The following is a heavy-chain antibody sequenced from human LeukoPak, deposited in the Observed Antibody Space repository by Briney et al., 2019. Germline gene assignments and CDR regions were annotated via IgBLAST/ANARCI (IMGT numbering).Heavy chain of an antibody. Sequence: GGSLRLSCAASGFTFSSYAMSWVRQAPGKGLEWVSAISGSGGSTYYADSVKGRFTIPRDNSKNTLYLQMNSLRAEDTAVYYCAKGASITMIVVVIYMDVWGKGTTVTVSS. CDR1: GFTFSSYA. D-gene: IGHD3-22*01. V-gene: IGHV3-23*01. J-gene: IGHJ6*03. CDR2: ISGSGGST. CDR3: AKGASITMIVVVIYMDV.